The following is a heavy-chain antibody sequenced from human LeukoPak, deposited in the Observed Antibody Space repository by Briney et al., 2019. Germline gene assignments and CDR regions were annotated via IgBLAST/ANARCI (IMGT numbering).Heavy chain of an antibody. Sequence: SVKVSCKASGGTFSSYAISWVRQAPGQGLEWMGGIIPIFVTANYAQKLQGRVTITADESTSTAYMELSSLRSEDTAVYYCASEGMVLAYCGGDCYTFDYWGQGTLVTVSS. V-gene: IGHV1-69*01. J-gene: IGHJ4*02. CDR3: ASEGMVLAYCGGDCYTFDY. CDR1: GGTFSSYA. CDR2: IIPIFVTA. D-gene: IGHD2-21*01.